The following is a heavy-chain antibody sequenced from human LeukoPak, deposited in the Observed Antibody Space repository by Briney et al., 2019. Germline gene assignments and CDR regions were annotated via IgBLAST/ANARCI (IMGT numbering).Heavy chain of an antibody. J-gene: IGHJ4*02. Sequence: DPGGSLRLSCAASGFTFSNFWMTWVRQAPGKGLEWVANIKQDGSEKYYLDSVKGRFTISRDNAKNSPYLQMNSLRAEDTAVYYCAREIGGASAYWGQGTLVTVSS. CDR3: AREIGGASAY. V-gene: IGHV3-7*01. CDR1: GFTFSNFW. CDR2: IKQDGSEK. D-gene: IGHD1-26*01.